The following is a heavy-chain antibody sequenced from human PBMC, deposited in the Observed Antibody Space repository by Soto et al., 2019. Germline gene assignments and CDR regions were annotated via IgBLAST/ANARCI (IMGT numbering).Heavy chain of an antibody. CDR2: IYHSGST. Sequence: SETLSLTCAVSGGSISSGGYSWSWIRQPPGKGLEWIGYIYHSGSTYYNPSLKSRVTISVDRSKNQFSLKLSSVTAADTAVYYCARSKWGAADNWFDPWGQGTLVTVSS. J-gene: IGHJ5*02. CDR3: ARSKWGAADNWFDP. V-gene: IGHV4-30-2*01. CDR1: GGSISSGGYS. D-gene: IGHD3-16*01.